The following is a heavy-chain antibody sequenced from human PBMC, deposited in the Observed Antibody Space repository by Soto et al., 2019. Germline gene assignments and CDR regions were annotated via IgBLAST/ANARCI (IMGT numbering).Heavy chain of an antibody. J-gene: IGHJ6*02. CDR3: ARVCGGDCHNGMDV. D-gene: IGHD2-21*02. Sequence: PSETLSLTCTVSGASITTYYWSWIRQPPGKGLEWIGYIYYSGSTNYNPSLKSRVTISVDTSKNQFSLKLSSVTAADTAVYYCARVCGGDCHNGMDVWGQGTTVTVSS. V-gene: IGHV4-59*08. CDR1: GASITTYY. CDR2: IYYSGST.